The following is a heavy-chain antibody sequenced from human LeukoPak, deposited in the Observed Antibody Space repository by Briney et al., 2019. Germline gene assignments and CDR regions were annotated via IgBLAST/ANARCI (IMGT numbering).Heavy chain of an antibody. CDR1: GGSISSYY. CDR2: IYYSGST. Sequence: SETLSLTCTVSGGSISSYYWSWIRQPPGKGLEWIGYIYYSGSTNYNPSLKSRVTISVDTSKNQFSLKLSSVTAADTAVYYCARGRHIVVVTATDYWGQGTLVTVSS. CDR3: ARGRHIVVVTATDY. V-gene: IGHV4-59*01. J-gene: IGHJ4*02. D-gene: IGHD2-21*02.